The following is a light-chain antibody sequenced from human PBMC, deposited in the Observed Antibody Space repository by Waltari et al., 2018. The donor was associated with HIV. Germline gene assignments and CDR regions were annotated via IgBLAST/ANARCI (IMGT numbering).Light chain of an antibody. CDR1: QSVSISY. V-gene: IGKV3-20*01. CDR2: GTS. J-gene: IGKJ4*01. Sequence: EIVLTQSPGTLSLSPGDRATLSCRASQSVSISYLAWYQQKPGQAPRLLIYGTSRRATGIPDRFSGSGSGTDFTLTISRLEPEDFAVYYCRQYGSSPLTFGGGTKVEIK. CDR3: RQYGSSPLT.